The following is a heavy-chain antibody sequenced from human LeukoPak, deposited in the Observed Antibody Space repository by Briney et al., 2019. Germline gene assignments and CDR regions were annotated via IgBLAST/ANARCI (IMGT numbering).Heavy chain of an antibody. Sequence: GGSLRLSCAASGFTFSSYWMHWVRQAPGKGLVWVSRIKSDGSSTYYADSVKGRFTISRDNSKNTLFLQMNSLRAEDRAVYYCAKDSLRTVPKASFDSWGQGTLVTVSS. CDR1: GFTFSSYW. V-gene: IGHV3-74*01. J-gene: IGHJ4*02. D-gene: IGHD2-2*01. CDR3: AKDSLRTVPKASFDS. CDR2: IKSDGSST.